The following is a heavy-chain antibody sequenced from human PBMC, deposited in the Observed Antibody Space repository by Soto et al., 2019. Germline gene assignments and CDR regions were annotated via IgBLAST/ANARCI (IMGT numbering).Heavy chain of an antibody. J-gene: IGHJ5*02. CDR2: INPNSGGT. V-gene: IGHV1-2*02. CDR1: GYTFTGYY. Sequence: ASVKVSCKASGYTFTGYYMHWVRQAPGQGLEWMGWINPNSGGTNYAQKFQGRVTMTRDTSISTAYMELGRLRSDDTAVYYCARVGIAAAGYSNWFDPWGQGTLVTVSS. CDR3: ARVGIAAAGYSNWFDP. D-gene: IGHD6-13*01.